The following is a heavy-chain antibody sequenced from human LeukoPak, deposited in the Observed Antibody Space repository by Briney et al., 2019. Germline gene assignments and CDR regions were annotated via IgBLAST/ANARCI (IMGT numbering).Heavy chain of an antibody. CDR2: IYYSGST. J-gene: IGHJ3*02. Sequence: SETLSLTCTVSGGSISSSSYYWGWIRQPPGKGLEWIGSIYYSGSTYYNPSVKSRVTISRDTSNNQFSLKLSSVTAADTAVYYCARDAGYSSSWYSSDAFDIWGQGTMVTVSS. V-gene: IGHV4-39*07. CDR1: GGSISSSSYY. CDR3: ARDAGYSSSWYSSDAFDI. D-gene: IGHD6-13*01.